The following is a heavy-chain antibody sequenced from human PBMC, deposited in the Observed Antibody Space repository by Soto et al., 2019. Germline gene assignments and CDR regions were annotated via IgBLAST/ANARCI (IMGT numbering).Heavy chain of an antibody. V-gene: IGHV3-23*01. J-gene: IGHJ5*02. CDR2: ISCSGGST. Sequence: PGGSLRLSCAASGFTFSSYAMSWVRQAPGKGLEWVSAISCSGGSTYYADSVKGRFTISRDNSKNTLYLQMNSLRAEDTAVYYCAKDRRGEYYDFWSGIVNWFDPWGQGTLVTVSS. CDR1: GFTFSSYA. D-gene: IGHD3-3*01. CDR3: AKDRRGEYYDFWSGIVNWFDP.